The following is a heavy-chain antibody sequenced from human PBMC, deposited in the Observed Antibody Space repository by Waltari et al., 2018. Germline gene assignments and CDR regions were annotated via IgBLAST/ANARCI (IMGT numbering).Heavy chain of an antibody. CDR2: IIPSFGTA. CDR1: GGNFSSYA. CDR3: ASHRYCSGGSCYSPVLGGWFDP. D-gene: IGHD2-15*01. J-gene: IGHJ5*02. V-gene: IGHV1-69*01. Sequence: QVQLVQSGAEVKKPGSSVKVSCKASGGNFSSYAISWVRQAPGHGLEWMVGIIPSFGTANSAQKFQGRVTITADESTSTAYMELSSLRSEDTAVYYCASHRYCSGGSCYSPVLGGWFDPWGQGTLVTVSS.